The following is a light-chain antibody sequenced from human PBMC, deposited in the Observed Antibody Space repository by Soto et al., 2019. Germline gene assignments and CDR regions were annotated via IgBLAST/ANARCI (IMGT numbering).Light chain of an antibody. CDR3: QVWDSSLSGVV. Sequence: SYELTQPPAVAVAPGQTARITCGGDNIGRKNVHWYQQKPGQAPVLVVYEDSDRPSGIPERFSGSNSGNAATLTISRVEAGDEADYYCQVWDSSLSGVVFGGGTKLTVL. V-gene: IGLV3-21*02. CDR1: NIGRKN. J-gene: IGLJ2*01. CDR2: EDS.